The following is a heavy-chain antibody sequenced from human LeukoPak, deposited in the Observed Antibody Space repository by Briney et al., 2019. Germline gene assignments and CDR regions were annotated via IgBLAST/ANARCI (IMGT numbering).Heavy chain of an antibody. D-gene: IGHD5-24*01. CDR2: INPNSGGT. CDR3: ARAGRWLQVFLDY. J-gene: IGHJ4*02. CDR1: GYTSTGYY. Sequence: ASVKVSCKASGYTSTGYYMHWVRQAPGQGLEWMGWINPNSGGTNYAQKFQGRVTMTRDTSISTAYMELSRLRSDDTAVYYCARAGRWLQVFLDYWGQGTLVTVSS. V-gene: IGHV1-2*02.